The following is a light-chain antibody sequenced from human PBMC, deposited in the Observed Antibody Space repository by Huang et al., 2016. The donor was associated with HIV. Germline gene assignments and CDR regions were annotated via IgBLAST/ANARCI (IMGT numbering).Light chain of an antibody. V-gene: IGKV3-20*01. J-gene: IGKJ4*01. CDR3: QQYGSSPLT. CDR2: GAS. Sequence: EIVLTQSPGNLSLSPGERATLSCRTSPSVSSSYLAWYQQKPGQAPRRLIYGASRRATGIPDRFSGSGSGTDFTLTISRLEPEDFAVYYCQQYGSSPLTFGGGTKVEIK. CDR1: PSVSSSY.